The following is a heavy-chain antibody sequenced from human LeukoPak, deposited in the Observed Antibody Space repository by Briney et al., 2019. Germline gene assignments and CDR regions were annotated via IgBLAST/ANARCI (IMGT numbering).Heavy chain of an antibody. Sequence: PGGSLRLSCAASGFTFSNYAMSWVRQAPGKGLEWVSNISGSGSGGSTYYADSVKGRFTISRDNSKNTLYLQMNSLRAEDTAVYYCAKYVWGSYRTLSEIDYWGQGTLVTVSS. J-gene: IGHJ4*02. CDR3: AKYVWGSYRTLSEIDY. V-gene: IGHV3-23*01. CDR2: ISGSGSGGST. D-gene: IGHD3-16*02. CDR1: GFTFSNYA.